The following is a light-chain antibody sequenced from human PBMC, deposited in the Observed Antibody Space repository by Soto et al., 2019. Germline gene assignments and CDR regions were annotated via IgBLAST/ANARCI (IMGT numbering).Light chain of an antibody. V-gene: IGKV3-20*01. Sequence: IVLTQSPGTLSSSPGERATLSCRASQSVSTSNLAWYQQRPGQAPRLLIYGASRRATGIPDRFSGSGSGTDFTLTISRLEPEDLAVYYCQYLNSFPLTFGGGTKVEIK. CDR3: QYLNSFPLT. CDR2: GAS. CDR1: QSVSTSN. J-gene: IGKJ4*01.